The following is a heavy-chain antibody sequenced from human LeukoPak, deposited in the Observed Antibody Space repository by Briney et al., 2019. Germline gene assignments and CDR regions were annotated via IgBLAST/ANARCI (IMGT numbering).Heavy chain of an antibody. CDR1: GGSFSGYY. Sequence: SETLSLTCAVYGGSFSGYYWSWIRQPPGKGLEWIGEINHSGSTNYNPSLKSRVTISVDTSKNQFSLKLSSVTAADTAVYYCARDLDWFDPWGQGTLVTVSS. V-gene: IGHV4-34*01. CDR2: INHSGST. CDR3: ARDLDWFDP. J-gene: IGHJ5*02.